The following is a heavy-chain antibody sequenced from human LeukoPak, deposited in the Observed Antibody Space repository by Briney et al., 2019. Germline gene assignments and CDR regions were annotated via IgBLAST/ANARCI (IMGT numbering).Heavy chain of an antibody. V-gene: IGHV4-34*01. Sequence: PSETLSLTCGVSDGPFSTYYWSWIRQPPGKGLEWIGEINHSGSTNYNPSLKSRVTISVDTSKNQFSLKLSSVTAADTAVYYCARGAVVKAGMVRGGIDYWGQGTLVTVSS. CDR1: DGPFSTYY. CDR2: INHSGST. J-gene: IGHJ4*02. D-gene: IGHD3-10*01. CDR3: ARGAVVKAGMVRGGIDY.